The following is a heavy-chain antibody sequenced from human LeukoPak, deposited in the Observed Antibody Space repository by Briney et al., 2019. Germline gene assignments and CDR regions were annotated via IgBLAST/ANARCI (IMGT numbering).Heavy chain of an antibody. Sequence: PGGSLRLSCAASGFTFNNYAMSWVRQAPGKWLAWVSSISGSGVTTFYADSVKGRFTISRENSKNTLSLQMSSLRAEDRAVYYCTKKVREGHHYYYYMDVWGKGTTVTVSS. V-gene: IGHV3-23*01. CDR3: TKKVREGHHYYYYMDV. CDR1: GFTFNNYA. CDR2: ISGSGVTT. J-gene: IGHJ6*03.